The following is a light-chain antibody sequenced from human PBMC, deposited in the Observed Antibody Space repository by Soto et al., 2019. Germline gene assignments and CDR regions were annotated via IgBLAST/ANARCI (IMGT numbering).Light chain of an antibody. CDR1: QTVGTY. CDR3: QQSNNWPRIT. V-gene: IGKV3-11*01. CDR2: DAS. Sequence: EIVLTQFPATLSLFPGETATLSCRASQTVGTYLAWYQQKPGQAPRLLISDASNRATGVPTRFSGSGSGTDFTLTIRSLETEDFAVYLCQQSNNWPRITLGKGTRLEIK. J-gene: IGKJ5*01.